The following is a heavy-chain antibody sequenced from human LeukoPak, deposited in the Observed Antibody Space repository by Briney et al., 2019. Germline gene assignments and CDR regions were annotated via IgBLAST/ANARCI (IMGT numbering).Heavy chain of an antibody. CDR2: IKQDGSEK. Sequence: GGSLRLSCAASGFTFSSYWMSWVRQAPGKGLEWVANIKQDGSEKYYVDSVKGRFTISRDNAKNTLYLQMNSLRAEDTAVYYCARERYCSGGSCPGSGYFDYWGQGTLVTVSS. CDR1: GFTFSSYW. V-gene: IGHV3-7*01. CDR3: ARERYCSGGSCPGSGYFDY. J-gene: IGHJ4*02. D-gene: IGHD2-15*01.